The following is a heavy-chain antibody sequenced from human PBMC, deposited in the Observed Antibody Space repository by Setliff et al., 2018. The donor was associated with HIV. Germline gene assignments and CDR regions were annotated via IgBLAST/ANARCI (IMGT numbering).Heavy chain of an antibody. CDR2: IYHSGST. Sequence: SETLSLTCAVSGYSISSGYYWGWIRQPPGKGLEWIGSIYHSGSTYYNPSLKSRVTISVDTSKNQFSLKLSSVTAADTAVYYCARDRLSAFDPWGRGTLVTVSS. D-gene: IGHD3-16*01. J-gene: IGHJ5*02. V-gene: IGHV4-38-2*02. CDR3: ARDRLSAFDP. CDR1: GYSISSGYY.